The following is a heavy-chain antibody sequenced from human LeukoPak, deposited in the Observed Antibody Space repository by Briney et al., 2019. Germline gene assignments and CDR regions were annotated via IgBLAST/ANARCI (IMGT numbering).Heavy chain of an antibody. D-gene: IGHD6-19*01. CDR3: ARAISSGWFE. J-gene: IGHJ4*02. Sequence: PSGTLSLTCAVSGGSISTNDWWSWVRQSPGKGLEWIGEIYHTGSANYNPSLKSRVTISMDKSNNQFSLNLNSVTAADTAVYYCARAISSGWFEWGQGTLVTVSS. CDR2: IYHTGSA. V-gene: IGHV4-4*02. CDR1: GGSISTNDW.